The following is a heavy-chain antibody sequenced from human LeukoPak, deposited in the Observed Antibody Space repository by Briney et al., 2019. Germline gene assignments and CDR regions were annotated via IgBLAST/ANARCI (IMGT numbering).Heavy chain of an antibody. Sequence: GESLKISCKGSGYSFTSYWIGWVRQMPGKGLEWMGIIYPGDSDTRYSPSFQGQVTISADKSTSTAYLQWSSLKASDTAMYYCARQAAAGTVPYYYYMDAWGKGTTVTVSS. J-gene: IGHJ6*03. CDR2: IYPGDSDT. CDR1: GYSFTSYW. V-gene: IGHV5-51*01. CDR3: ARQAAAGTVPYYYYMDA. D-gene: IGHD6-13*01.